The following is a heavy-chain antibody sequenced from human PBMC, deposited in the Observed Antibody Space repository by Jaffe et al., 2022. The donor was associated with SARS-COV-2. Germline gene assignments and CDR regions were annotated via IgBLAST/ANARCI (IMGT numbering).Heavy chain of an antibody. J-gene: IGHJ6*02. CDR3: ARDQGTEVDTGSYYYGMDV. Sequence: EVQLVESGGGLVQPGGSLRLSCAASGFTFSSYEMNWVRQAPGKGLEWVSYISSSGSTIYYADSVKGRFTISRDNAKNSLYLQMNSLRAEDTAVYYCARDQGTEVDTGSYYYGMDVWGQGTTVTVSS. D-gene: IGHD5-18*01. CDR1: GFTFSSYE. V-gene: IGHV3-48*03. CDR2: ISSSGSTI.